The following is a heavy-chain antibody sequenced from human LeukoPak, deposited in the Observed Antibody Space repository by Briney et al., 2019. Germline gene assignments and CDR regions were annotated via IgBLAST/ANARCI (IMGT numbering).Heavy chain of an antibody. V-gene: IGHV3-30*03. Sequence: PGGSLRLSCAASGFTFRSYGIHWVRQAPGKGLEWVAMISFDGTNKHYADSVKGRFTISRDNSKDTLSLEMNNLRPEDTAVYYCARDLNLGTSDSYWGQGTLASVSS. D-gene: IGHD3/OR15-3a*01. CDR1: GFTFRSYG. CDR3: ARDLNLGTSDSY. CDR2: ISFDGTNK. J-gene: IGHJ4*02.